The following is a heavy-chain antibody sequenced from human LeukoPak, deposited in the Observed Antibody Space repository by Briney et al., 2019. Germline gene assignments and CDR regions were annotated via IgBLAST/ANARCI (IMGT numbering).Heavy chain of an antibody. CDR2: IYHSGST. CDR3: ARSAGPADGWFDP. D-gene: IGHD6-13*01. J-gene: IGHJ5*02. V-gene: IGHV4-4*02. Sequence: PSETLSLTCAVSGGSISSSNWWSWVRQPPGKGLEWIGEIYHSGSTNYNPSLKSRVTISVDKSKNQFSLKLSSVTAADTAVYYCARSAGPADGWFDPWGQGTLVTVSS. CDR1: GGSISSSNW.